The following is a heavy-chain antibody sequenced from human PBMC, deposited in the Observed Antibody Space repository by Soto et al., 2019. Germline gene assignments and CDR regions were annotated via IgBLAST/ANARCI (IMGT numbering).Heavy chain of an antibody. CDR1: GGSISSGDYS. CDR3: ARSTALVRQYFDS. J-gene: IGHJ4*02. CDR2: ISPSGTT. V-gene: IGHV4-30-2*01. Sequence: QLQLQESGSGLVKPSRTLSLTCIVSGGSISSGDYSWNWIRQPPGKGLQWIGYISPSGTTYYNPSLKSRVTRSLDRSKNHFSRTLSSVTAADTAVYYCARSTALVRQYFDSWGQGTLVTVSS. D-gene: IGHD5-18*01.